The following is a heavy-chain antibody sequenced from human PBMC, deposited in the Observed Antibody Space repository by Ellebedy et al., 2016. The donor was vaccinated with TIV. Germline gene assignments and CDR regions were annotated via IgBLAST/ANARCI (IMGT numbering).Heavy chain of an antibody. J-gene: IGHJ4*02. Sequence: GGSLRLSXAASGFRLSNSFMSWIRQAPGKGLEWVSTLTADGRSTYFADSVKGRFTISRDNSKNTVYLQMNSLRSEDTAVYYCRPGHYSDAWGQGTLVTVSS. CDR2: LTADGRST. CDR1: GFRLSNSF. V-gene: IGHV3-23*01. CDR3: RPGHYSDA.